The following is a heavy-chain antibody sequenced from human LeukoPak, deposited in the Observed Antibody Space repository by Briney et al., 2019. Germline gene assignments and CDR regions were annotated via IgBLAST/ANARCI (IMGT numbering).Heavy chain of an antibody. CDR2: IYYSGST. V-gene: IGHV4-59*01. CDR3: ARRAVGLATEDY. CDR1: GGSISSYY. J-gene: IGHJ4*02. Sequence: PSETLSLTCTVSGGSISSYYWSWIRQPPGKGLEWIGYIYYSGSTNYNPSLKSRVTISVDTSKNQFSLKLSSVTAADTAVYYCARRAVGLATEDYWGQGTLVTVSS. D-gene: IGHD5-12*01.